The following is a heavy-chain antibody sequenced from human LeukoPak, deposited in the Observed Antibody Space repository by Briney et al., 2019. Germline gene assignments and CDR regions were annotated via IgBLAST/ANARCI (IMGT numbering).Heavy chain of an antibody. Sequence: ASVKVSCKASGGTFSSYAISWVRQAPGQGLEWMGWINPNSGGTNYAQKFQGRVTMTRDTSISTAYMELSRLRSDDTAVYYCARDHGAVAGEFDYWGQGTLVAVSS. D-gene: IGHD6-19*01. CDR3: ARDHGAVAGEFDY. V-gene: IGHV1-2*02. J-gene: IGHJ4*02. CDR2: INPNSGGT. CDR1: GGTFSSYA.